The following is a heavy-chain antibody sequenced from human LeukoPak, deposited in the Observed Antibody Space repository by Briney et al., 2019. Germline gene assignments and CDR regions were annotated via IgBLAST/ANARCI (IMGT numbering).Heavy chain of an antibody. Sequence: PGGSLRLSCAASGFTFSSYSMNWVRQAPGKGLEWVSYISSSSSTIYYADSVKGRLTISRDNAKNSLYLQMNSLRAEDTAVYHCARDFATSYDFWSGYYVDYWGQGTLVTVSS. CDR3: ARDFATSYDFWSGYYVDY. CDR1: GFTFSSYS. V-gene: IGHV3-48*01. J-gene: IGHJ4*02. CDR2: ISSSSSTI. D-gene: IGHD3-3*01.